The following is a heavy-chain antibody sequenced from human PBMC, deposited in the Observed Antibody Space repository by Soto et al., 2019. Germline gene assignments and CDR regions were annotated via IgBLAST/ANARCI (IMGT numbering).Heavy chain of an antibody. D-gene: IGHD4-17*01. CDR2: IYWNDDK. CDR3: AHRGPMTTSWGDL. J-gene: IGHJ5*02. Sequence: QITLKESGPTLVKPTQTLTLTSTVSGSSLNTGEVGVGWIRQPPGKALEWLALIYWNDDKRYNPSLRSRLTITRDASKNQVVLTMTNMDPVDTATYYCAHRGPMTTSWGDLWGQGTLVTVSS. CDR1: GSSLNTGEVG. V-gene: IGHV2-5*01.